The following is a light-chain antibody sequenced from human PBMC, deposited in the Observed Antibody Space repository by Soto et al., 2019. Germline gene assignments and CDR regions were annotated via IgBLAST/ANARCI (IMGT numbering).Light chain of an antibody. Sequence: EIVMTQSPATLSVSPGERATLSCRASQSVRSNLAWYQQKPGQSPRLLIYGASTRATGIPARFSGSGSGTDFTLTISRLEPEDFAVYYCQQYGSSRITFGPGTKVDIK. CDR3: QQYGSSRIT. V-gene: IGKV3-15*01. CDR1: QSVRSN. J-gene: IGKJ3*01. CDR2: GAS.